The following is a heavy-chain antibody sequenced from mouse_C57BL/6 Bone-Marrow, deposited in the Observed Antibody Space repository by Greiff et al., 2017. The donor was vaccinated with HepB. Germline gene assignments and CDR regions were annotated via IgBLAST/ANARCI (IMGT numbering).Heavy chain of an antibody. CDR2: IDPSDSYT. CDR3: ARYYGSSYWYFDV. D-gene: IGHD1-1*01. V-gene: IGHV1-69*01. Sequence: QVQLQQPGAELVMPGASVKLSCKASGYTFTSYWMHWVKQRPGQGLEWIGEIDPSDSYTNYIQKFKGKSTLTVDKSSSTAYMQLSSLTSEDSAVYYCARYYGSSYWYFDVWGTGTTVTVSS. CDR1: GYTFTSYW. J-gene: IGHJ1*03.